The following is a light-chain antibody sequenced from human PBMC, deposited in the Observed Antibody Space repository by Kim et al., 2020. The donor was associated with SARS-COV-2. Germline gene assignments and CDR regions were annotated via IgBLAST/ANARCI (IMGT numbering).Light chain of an antibody. CDR2: EDN. CDR3: YSTDSSGKYRV. V-gene: IGLV3-10*01. CDR1: ALSEKF. Sequence: VSVSPGQAAKITCSGDALSEKFTYWYQQKSGQAPVLFIYEDNKRPSGIPERVSGSSSGTMATLTISGAQVEDEADYYCYSTDSSGKYRVFGGGTQLTVL. J-gene: IGLJ2*01.